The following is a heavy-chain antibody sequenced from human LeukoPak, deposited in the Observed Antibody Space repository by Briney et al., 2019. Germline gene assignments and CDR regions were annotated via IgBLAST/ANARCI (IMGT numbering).Heavy chain of an antibody. D-gene: IGHD3-3*01. CDR3: ARVRWRSLVDV. CDR1: GFTFSDHF. J-gene: IGHJ6*02. CDR2: IRNKANSYTT. V-gene: IGHV3-72*01. Sequence: PGGSLRLSCAASGFTFSDHFMDWARQAPGKGLEWIGHIRNKANSYTTEYAASVKGRVTISRDDSKNLLYLQMNSLETEDTAVYFCARVRWRSLVDVWGQGTTVTVSS.